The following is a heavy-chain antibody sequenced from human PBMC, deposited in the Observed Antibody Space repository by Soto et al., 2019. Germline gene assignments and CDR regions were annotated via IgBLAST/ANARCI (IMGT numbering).Heavy chain of an antibody. CDR3: ARGWGYDSNDYYYAY. D-gene: IGHD3-22*01. Sequence: QVQLVQSGAEVRKPGSSVKVSCKASGGTFSRHDISWVRQAPGQGLEWMGGIISIFGTANHAQKFQGRVTIIADESTSTVYMELSSLRSEDTAMYYCARGWGYDSNDYYYAYWGQGTLVIVSS. J-gene: IGHJ4*02. CDR1: GGTFSRHD. CDR2: IISIFGTA. V-gene: IGHV1-69*01.